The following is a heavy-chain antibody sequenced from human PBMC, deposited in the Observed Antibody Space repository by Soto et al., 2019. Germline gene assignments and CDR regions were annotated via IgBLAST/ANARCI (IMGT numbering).Heavy chain of an antibody. CDR3: ARPRYFDWLAQEYNWFDP. J-gene: IGHJ5*02. CDR2: ISYSGST. CDR1: GGSISTTSYY. D-gene: IGHD3-9*01. V-gene: IGHV4-39*01. Sequence: SETLSLTCTVSGGSISTTSYYWGWIRQPPGKGLEWVGSISYSGSTYYNPSLKSRVTISIDTSKNQFSLKLSSVTAADTALDYCARPRYFDWLAQEYNWFDPWGQGTLVTVSS.